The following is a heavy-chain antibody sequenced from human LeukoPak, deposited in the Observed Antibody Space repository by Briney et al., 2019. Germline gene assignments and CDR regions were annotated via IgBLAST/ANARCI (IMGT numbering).Heavy chain of an antibody. Sequence: GASVKVSCKASGYTFSGYYIHWVRQAPGQGLEWMGWINPNSGGTNYAQKFQGRVTMTRDTSISTAYMELSRLRSDDTAVYYCASASIAAAGTSGLLDVWGQGTTVTVSS. J-gene: IGHJ6*02. CDR3: ASASIAAAGTSGLLDV. D-gene: IGHD6-13*01. CDR1: GYTFSGYY. CDR2: INPNSGGT. V-gene: IGHV1-2*02.